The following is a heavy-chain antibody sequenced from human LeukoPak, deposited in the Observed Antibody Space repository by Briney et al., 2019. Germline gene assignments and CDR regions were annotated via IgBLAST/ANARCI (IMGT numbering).Heavy chain of an antibody. CDR2: IIPILGIA. J-gene: IGHJ6*02. D-gene: IGHD2-2*01. CDR3: ARVVVVVPAAISLAMRYGMDV. CDR1: GGTFSSYA. Sequence: ASVKVSCKASGGTFSSYAISWVRQAPGQGLEWMGRIIPILGIANYAQKFQGRVTITADKPTSTAYMELSSLRSEDTAVYYCARVVVVVPAAISLAMRYGMDVWGQGTTVTVSS. V-gene: IGHV1-69*04.